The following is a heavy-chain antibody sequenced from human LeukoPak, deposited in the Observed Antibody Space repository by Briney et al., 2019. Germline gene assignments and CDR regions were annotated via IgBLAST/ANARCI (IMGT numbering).Heavy chain of an antibody. Sequence: GGSLRLSCAVTGLTFSSYGMNWIRQAPGKGPEWVAFIPYDETNKYYADSVKGRFTISRDKSKNTLYLQMNSLRAEDTAVYYCAEDIRGYHSRPYYYMDVWGKGTTVTISS. CDR3: AEDIRGYHSRPYYYMDV. D-gene: IGHD3-22*01. CDR1: GLTFSSYG. CDR2: IPYDETNK. V-gene: IGHV3-30*02. J-gene: IGHJ6*03.